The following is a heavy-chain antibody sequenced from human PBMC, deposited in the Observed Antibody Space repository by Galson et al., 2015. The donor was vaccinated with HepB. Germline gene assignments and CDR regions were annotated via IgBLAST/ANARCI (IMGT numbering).Heavy chain of an antibody. V-gene: IGHV3-23*01. D-gene: IGHD6-19*01. Sequence: SLRLSCAAPGFPFSYYAMTWVRQAPGKGLEWVSAITPSGDNTYSADSLKGRFSISRDNSKNTVFLQMNSLRADDTAIYFCAKVFPEKTDGWYRQALYFFDSWGQGTRVTVSS. CDR2: ITPSGDNT. CDR3: AKVFPEKTDGWYRQALYFFDS. CDR1: GFPFSYYA. J-gene: IGHJ4*02.